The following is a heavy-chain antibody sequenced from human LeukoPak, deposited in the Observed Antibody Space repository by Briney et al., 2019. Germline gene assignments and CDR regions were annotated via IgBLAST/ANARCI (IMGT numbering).Heavy chain of an antibody. CDR1: GYTFTGYY. CDR2: INPNSGGT. CDR3: ARDPSRDPYYSSSSGWFDP. D-gene: IGHD6-6*01. J-gene: IGHJ5*02. V-gene: IGHV1-2*02. Sequence: ASVKVSCKASGYTFTGYYMHWVRQAPGQGLEWMGWINPNSGGTNYAQKFQGRVTMTRDTSISTAYMELSRLRSDDTAVYYCARDPSRDPYYSSSSGWFDPWGQGTLVTVSS.